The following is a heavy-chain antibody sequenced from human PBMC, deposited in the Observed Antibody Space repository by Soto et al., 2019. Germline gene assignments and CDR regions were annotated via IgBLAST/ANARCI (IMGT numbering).Heavy chain of an antibody. CDR3: ARGYCISTSCYAQGYYYGMDV. D-gene: IGHD2-2*01. Sequence: SVKVSCKASGGTFSSYAISWVRQAPGQGLEWMGGIIPIFGTANYAQKFQGRVTITADESTSTAYMELSSLRSEDTAVYYCARGYCISTSCYAQGYYYGMDVWGQGTTVTVS. CDR2: IIPIFGTA. CDR1: GGTFSSYA. V-gene: IGHV1-69*13. J-gene: IGHJ6*02.